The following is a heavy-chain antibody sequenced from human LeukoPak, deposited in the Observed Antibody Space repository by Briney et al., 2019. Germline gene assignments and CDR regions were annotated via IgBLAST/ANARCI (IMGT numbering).Heavy chain of an antibody. J-gene: IGHJ3*02. CDR3: ATDYYDSSGYYYLDAFDI. CDR2: FDPEDGET. D-gene: IGHD3-22*01. Sequence: ASVKVSCKVSGYTLTELSMHWVRQAPGKGLEWMGGFDPEDGETINAQKFQGRVTMTEDTSTDTAYMELSSLRSEDTAVYYCATDYYDSSGYYYLDAFDIWGQGTMVTVSS. CDR1: GYTLTELS. V-gene: IGHV1-24*01.